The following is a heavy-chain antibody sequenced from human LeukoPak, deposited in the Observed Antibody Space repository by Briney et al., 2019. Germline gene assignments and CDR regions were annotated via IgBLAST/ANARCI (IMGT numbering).Heavy chain of an antibody. CDR3: AKGSGDYDS. J-gene: IGHJ5*01. CDR1: GGSITPYY. CDR2: IYYAGSV. Sequence: HSEALSLTCTVSGGSITPYYWSWIRQPPGKGLEWIGYIYYAGSVSYKSSLKSRVTISVDTSKNQFSLILTSVTAADSAVYYCAKGSGDYDSWGQGVLVTVSA. D-gene: IGHD4-17*01. V-gene: IGHV4-59*01.